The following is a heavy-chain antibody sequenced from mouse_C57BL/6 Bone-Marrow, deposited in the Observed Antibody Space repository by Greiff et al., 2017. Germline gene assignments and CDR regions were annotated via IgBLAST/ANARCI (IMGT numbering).Heavy chain of an antibody. Sequence: VKLMESGAELARPGASVKLSCKASGYTFTSYGISWVKQSTGPGLEWIGEIYPRSGNTSYNEKFKGKATLAADKSSSTAYMELRSLTSEDSAVYFCARGQLRLRPFFAYWGQGTLVTVSA. D-gene: IGHD3-2*02. CDR1: GYTFTSYG. J-gene: IGHJ3*01. V-gene: IGHV1-81*01. CDR3: ARGQLRLRPFFAY. CDR2: IYPRSGNT.